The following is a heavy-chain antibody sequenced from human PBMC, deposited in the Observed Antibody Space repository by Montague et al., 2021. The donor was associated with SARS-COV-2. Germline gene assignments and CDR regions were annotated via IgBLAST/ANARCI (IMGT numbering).Heavy chain of an antibody. J-gene: IGHJ4*02. CDR3: ARVWTTEWYEGYFDN. Sequence: CAISGDSVSSNSAAWKWNRQSLSRGLQWLGRTYYRYRWYREYAVSVKSRITIDPDTPKNQFSLQLNSVTPEDTAVYYCARVWTTEWYEGYFDNWGQGTLVTVSS. CDR1: GDSVSSNSAA. V-gene: IGHV6-1*01. D-gene: IGHD3-3*01. CDR2: TYYRYRWYR.